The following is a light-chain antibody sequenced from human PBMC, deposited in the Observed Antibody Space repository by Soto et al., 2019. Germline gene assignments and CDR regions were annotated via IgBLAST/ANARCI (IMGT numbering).Light chain of an antibody. J-gene: IGKJ1*01. V-gene: IGKV3-11*01. CDR1: HRVMSY. Sequence: EIVITQSPATLSLSPGERATLSCRASHRVMSYLSWYQQKPGQAARLVIYDASNRATGIPARFSGSGSGTDFTLTISSLDPEDLAVYYCQERSNRSWTFGQGTKVDI. CDR3: QERSNRSWT. CDR2: DAS.